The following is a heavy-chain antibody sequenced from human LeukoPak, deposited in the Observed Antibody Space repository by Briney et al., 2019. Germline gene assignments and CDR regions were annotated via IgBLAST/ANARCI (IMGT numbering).Heavy chain of an antibody. CDR1: GFTFSSHG. D-gene: IGHD3-22*01. J-gene: IGHJ4*02. CDR2: IRYDGSNK. CDR3: AKDLDYYDSSGQFDY. Sequence: GGSLRLSCAASGFTFSSHGMNWVRQAPGKGLEWVAFIRYDGSNKYYADSVKGRFTISRDNSKNTLYLQMNSLRAEDTAVYYCAKDLDYYDSSGQFDYWGQGTLVTVSS. V-gene: IGHV3-30*02.